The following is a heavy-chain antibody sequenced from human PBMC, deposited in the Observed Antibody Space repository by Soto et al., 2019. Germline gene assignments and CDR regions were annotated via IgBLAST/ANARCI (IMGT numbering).Heavy chain of an antibody. CDR2: INAGNGNT. V-gene: IGHV1-3*01. CDR3: AREAGYSSSWYEDAFDI. Sequence: ASVKVSCKASGYTFTSYAMHWVRQAPGQRLEWMGWINAGNGNTKYSQEFQGRVTITRDTSASTAYMELSSLRSEDTAVYYCAREAGYSSSWYEDAFDIWGQGTMVTVS. D-gene: IGHD6-13*01. J-gene: IGHJ3*02. CDR1: GYTFTSYA.